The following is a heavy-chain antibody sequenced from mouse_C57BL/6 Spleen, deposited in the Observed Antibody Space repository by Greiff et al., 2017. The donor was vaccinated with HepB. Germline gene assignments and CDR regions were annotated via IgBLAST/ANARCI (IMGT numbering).Heavy chain of an antibody. CDR1: GYSFTGYY. D-gene: IGHD3-2*02. CDR2: INPSTGGT. CDR3: ARPSSGYYAMDY. V-gene: IGHV1-42*01. J-gene: IGHJ4*01. Sequence: VQLKESGPELVKPGASVKISCKASGYSFTGYYMNWVKQSPEKSLEWIGEINPSTGGTTYNQKFKAKATLTVDKSSSTAYMQLKSLTSEDSAVYYCARPSSGYYAMDYWGQGTSVTVSS.